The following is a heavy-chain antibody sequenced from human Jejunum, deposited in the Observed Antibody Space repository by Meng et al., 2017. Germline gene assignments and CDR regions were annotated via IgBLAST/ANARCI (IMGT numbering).Heavy chain of an antibody. Sequence: GESLKISCAASGFTVTSNYMTWVRQAPGKGLEWVSAIYSGGSKYYADSVKGRFTISRDDSKNTVYVQMNSLRGDDTAVYCCARGMYSYNSGYAKTPLYVMDVWGQGTTVTVSS. CDR3: ARGMYSYNSGYAKTPLYVMDV. CDR1: GFTVTSNY. J-gene: IGHJ6*02. CDR2: IYSGGSK. V-gene: IGHV3-66*02. D-gene: IGHD3-16*01.